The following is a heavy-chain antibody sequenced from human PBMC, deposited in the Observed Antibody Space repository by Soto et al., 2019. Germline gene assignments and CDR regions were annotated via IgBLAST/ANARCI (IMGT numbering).Heavy chain of an antibody. CDR2: IIPIFGAA. J-gene: IGHJ6*02. CDR3: ASRILPTAGYYYGMGV. V-gene: IGHV1-69*05. D-gene: IGHD2-21*01. Sequence: QVQLVQSGAEVKKPGSSVKVSCKASGGTFSSFAINWVRQAPGQGLEWMGGIIPIFGAADYAQKFQGRVTISPDESTSTASMELSSLRCEYTAVYYCASRILPTAGYYYGMGVWGQGTTVTVSS. CDR1: GGTFSSFA.